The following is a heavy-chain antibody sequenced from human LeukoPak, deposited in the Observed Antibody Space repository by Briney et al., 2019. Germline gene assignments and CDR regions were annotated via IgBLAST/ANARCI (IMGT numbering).Heavy chain of an antibody. CDR2: ISYDGRNT. D-gene: IGHD1-26*01. Sequence: GGSLRLSCAASGFTFRNYGMHWVRQAPGKGLEWVAIISYDGRNTFYADSVKGRFTISRDNSKNTLFLQMNSLRAEDTAMYYCASIRFSAAYYADSWGQGTLVTVSS. V-gene: IGHV3-30*03. CDR3: ASIRFSAAYYADS. CDR1: GFTFRNYG. J-gene: IGHJ4*02.